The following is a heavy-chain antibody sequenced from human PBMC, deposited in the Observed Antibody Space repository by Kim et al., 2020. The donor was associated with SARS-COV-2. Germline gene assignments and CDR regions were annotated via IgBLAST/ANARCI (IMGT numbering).Heavy chain of an antibody. J-gene: IGHJ6*02. V-gene: IGHV3-74*01. Sequence: GGSLRLSCAASGFTFTSYWLHWVRQAPGKGPVWVSRINSDGSSTIYADSVKGRFTISRDNAKNTLYLQMNSLRAEDTAVYYCARGNYHAMDVLGQGTTVT. CDR2: INSDGSST. CDR1: GFTFTSYW. CDR3: ARGNYHAMDV.